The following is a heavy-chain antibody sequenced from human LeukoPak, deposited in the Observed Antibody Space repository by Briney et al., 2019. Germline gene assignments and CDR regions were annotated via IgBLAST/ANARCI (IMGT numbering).Heavy chain of an antibody. CDR3: ASQLVFRSPFDY. CDR1: GFTFSAYS. J-gene: IGHJ4*02. CDR2: ISSSSTI. Sequence: GGSLRLSCAASGFTFSAYSMNWVRQAPGEGLEWVSYISSSSTIFYADSVKGRFTISRDNAKNSLYLQMNSLRDEDTAVYYCASQLVFRSPFDYWGQGTLVTVSS. V-gene: IGHV3-48*02.